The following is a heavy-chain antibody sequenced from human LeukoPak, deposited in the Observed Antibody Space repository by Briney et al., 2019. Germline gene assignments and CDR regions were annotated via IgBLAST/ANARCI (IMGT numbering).Heavy chain of an antibody. CDR3: ASRVVTPDAFDI. J-gene: IGHJ3*02. V-gene: IGHV1-69*13. D-gene: IGHD4-23*01. CDR1: GGTFSSYA. Sequence: SVKVSCKASGGTFSSYAISWVRQAPGQGLEWMGGIIPIFGTANYAQKFQGRVTITADESTSTAYMELSSLRSEDTAVYYCASRVVTPDAFDIWGLGTVVTVSS. CDR2: IIPIFGTA.